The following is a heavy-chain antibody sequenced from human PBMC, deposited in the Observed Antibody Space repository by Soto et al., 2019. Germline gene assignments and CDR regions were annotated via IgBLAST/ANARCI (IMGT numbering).Heavy chain of an antibody. CDR1: VFTFSSYW. D-gene: IGHD2-15*01. CDR3: ARDRAWLVVVVAATPDY. J-gene: IGHJ4*02. CDR2: IKRDGSEK. Sequence: GGSLRLSCAASVFTFSSYWMHWVRQAPGKGLVWVANIKRDGSEKYYVDSVKGRFTISRDNAKNSLYLQMNSLRAEDTAVYYCARDRAWLVVVVAATPDYWGQGTLVTVSS. V-gene: IGHV3-7*01.